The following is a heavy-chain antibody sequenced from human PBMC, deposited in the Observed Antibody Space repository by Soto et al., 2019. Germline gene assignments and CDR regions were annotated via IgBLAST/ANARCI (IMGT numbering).Heavy chain of an antibody. CDR1: GFPFSSYA. CDR2: VWYDGSNK. Sequence: HLMQSGGGVVQTGRSLRLSCAASGFPFSSYAMHWVRQAPGKGLEWVAVVWYDGSNKYYADSVKGRFTISRDNSKNTVYLQMNSVRADDTAVYYCARGMGAGAGGLDPWGQGALVTVSS. CDR3: ARGMGAGAGGLDP. J-gene: IGHJ5*02. D-gene: IGHD6-13*01. V-gene: IGHV3-33*01.